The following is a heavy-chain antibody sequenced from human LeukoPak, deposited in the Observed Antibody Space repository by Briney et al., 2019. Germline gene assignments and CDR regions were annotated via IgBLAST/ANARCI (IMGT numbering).Heavy chain of an antibody. J-gene: IGHJ4*02. CDR1: GYTFTNYG. CDR3: ARDRGDYYFDY. CDR2: IGRNHGNT. Sequence: ASVKVSCKASGYTFTNYGITWVRQAPGQGLEWMGWIGRNHGNTKFAQKLQGRVTMTTDTSTTTAYMGLRSLRSDDTAVYFCARDRGDYYFDYWGQGTLVSVSS. D-gene: IGHD6-25*01. V-gene: IGHV1-18*01.